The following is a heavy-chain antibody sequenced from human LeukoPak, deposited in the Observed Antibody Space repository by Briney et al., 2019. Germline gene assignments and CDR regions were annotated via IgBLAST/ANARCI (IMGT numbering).Heavy chain of an antibody. CDR2: IYYSGST. J-gene: IGHJ3*02. V-gene: IGHV4-59*01. CDR1: GGSISSYY. D-gene: IGHD6-6*01. Sequence: SETLSLTCTVSGGSISSYYWSWIRQPPGKGLEWIGYIYYSGSTNYNPSLKSRVTISVDTSKNQFSLKLSSMTAADTAVYYCARQAGGSSKAFDIWGQGTMVTVSS. CDR3: ARQAGGSSKAFDI.